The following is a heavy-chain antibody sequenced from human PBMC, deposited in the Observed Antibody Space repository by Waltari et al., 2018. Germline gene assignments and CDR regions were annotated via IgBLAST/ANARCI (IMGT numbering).Heavy chain of an antibody. CDR3: AKDGDYSLTEYDAFDV. J-gene: IGHJ3*01. CDR1: GFIFSSHG. D-gene: IGHD4-17*01. V-gene: IGHV3-30*02. Sequence: VQLLESGGGVVQPGGSLRLSCSASGFIFSSHGFTWVRQIPGKGLEWVAFISCDGKKIFDADSVRGRFTISRDNSNNIVFLQMNSLRPEDSGVYYCAKDGDYSLTEYDAFDVWGQGTVVTVSP. CDR2: ISCDGKKI.